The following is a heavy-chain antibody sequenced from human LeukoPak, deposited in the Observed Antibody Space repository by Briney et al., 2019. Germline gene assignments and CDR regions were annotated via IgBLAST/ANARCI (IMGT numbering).Heavy chain of an antibody. D-gene: IGHD2-8*01. V-gene: IGHV4-31*03. CDR1: GGSISSGGYY. Sequence: SETLSLTCTVSGGSISSGGYYWSWIRQHPGRGLEWIGYIYYSGSTYYNPSLKSRVTISVDTSKNQFSLKLCSVTAADTAVYYCATGRVYAPGYWGQGTLVTVSS. CDR2: IYYSGST. CDR3: ATGRVYAPGY. J-gene: IGHJ4*02.